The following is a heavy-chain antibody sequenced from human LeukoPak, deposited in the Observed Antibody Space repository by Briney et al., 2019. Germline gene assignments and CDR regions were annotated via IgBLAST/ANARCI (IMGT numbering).Heavy chain of an antibody. J-gene: IGHJ6*02. D-gene: IGHD6-19*01. CDR1: GYTLTELS. Sequence: ASVKVSFKGSGYTLTELSMHWVRQAPGKGLEWMGGFDPKDGETIYAQKFQGRVTMTEDTSTDTAYMELSSLRSEDTAVYYCATVKLEVAGKNYYYYGMDVWGQGPTVTASS. CDR2: FDPKDGET. V-gene: IGHV1-24*01. CDR3: ATVKLEVAGKNYYYYGMDV.